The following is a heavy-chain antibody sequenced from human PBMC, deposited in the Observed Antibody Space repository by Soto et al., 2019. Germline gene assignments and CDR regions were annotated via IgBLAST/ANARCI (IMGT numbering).Heavy chain of an antibody. CDR3: ARGEAGDSSGYYYGFDY. J-gene: IGHJ4*02. V-gene: IGHV1-69*01. Sequence: QVQLVQSGAEVKKPGSSVRVSCKASGGTFSSYAISWVRQAPGQGLEWMGGIIPIFGTANYAQKFQGRVTITADESTSTAYMELSSLRSEDTAVYYCARGEAGDSSGYYYGFDYWGQGTLVTVSS. CDR1: GGTFSSYA. D-gene: IGHD3-22*01. CDR2: IIPIFGTA.